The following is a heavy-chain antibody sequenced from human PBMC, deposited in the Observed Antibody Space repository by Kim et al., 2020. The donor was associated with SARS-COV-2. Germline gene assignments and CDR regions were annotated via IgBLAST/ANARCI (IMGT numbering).Heavy chain of an antibody. CDR2: IWYDGSNK. Sequence: GGSLRLSCAASGFSFSSCGMHWVRQAPGKGLEWVAVIWYDGSNKYYADSVKGRFTISRDNSKNTLYLQMNSLRAEDTTVYYCAREQNDYRNYPDYYGMDVWGQGTTVTVSS. J-gene: IGHJ6*02. CDR1: GFSFSSCG. V-gene: IGHV3-33*01. D-gene: IGHD4-4*01. CDR3: AREQNDYRNYPDYYGMDV.